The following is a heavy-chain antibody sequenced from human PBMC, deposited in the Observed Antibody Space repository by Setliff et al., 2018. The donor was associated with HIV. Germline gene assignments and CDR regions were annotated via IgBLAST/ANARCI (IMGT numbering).Heavy chain of an antibody. CDR3: AREPDSIPYDY. D-gene: IGHD4-4*01. Sequence: SETLSLTCTVSGDSISSGSYYWSWIRQPAGKGLEWIGRIYTTGTTDYNPSLKTRVSMSIDTSKNQFSLKLSSVTAADTAVYYCAREPDSIPYDYWGQGTLVTVSS. CDR1: GDSISSGSYY. J-gene: IGHJ4*02. V-gene: IGHV4-61*02. CDR2: IYTTGTT.